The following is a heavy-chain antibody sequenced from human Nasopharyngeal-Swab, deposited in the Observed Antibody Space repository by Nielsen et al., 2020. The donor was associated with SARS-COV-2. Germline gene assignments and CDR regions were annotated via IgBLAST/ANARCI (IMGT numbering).Heavy chain of an antibody. CDR2: ISYDGSNK. CDR1: GFTFTNYA. D-gene: IGHD3-3*01. J-gene: IGHJ6*03. Sequence: GESLKISCAASGFTFTNYAMHWVRQAPGKGLEWVTFISYDGSNKYYADSVKGRFTISRDNSKNTLYLQMNSLRAEDTAVYYCAREEVVATADPILGVVNNYYYYMDVWGKGTTVTVSS. CDR3: AREEVVATADPILGVVNNYYYYMDV. V-gene: IGHV3-30-3*01.